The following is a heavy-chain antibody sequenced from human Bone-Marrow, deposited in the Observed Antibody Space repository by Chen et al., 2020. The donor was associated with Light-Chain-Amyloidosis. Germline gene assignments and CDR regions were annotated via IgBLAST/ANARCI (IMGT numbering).Heavy chain of an antibody. V-gene: IGHV1-18*04. Sequence: QVQLVQSGAEVKKPGASVNVSCKASGYIFTNYGIGWVRQAPGQGLEWLCWVSAYNDDRNYIQKLQGRVPMTTDASTTTGYMELRSLTSDDTTVYYCVGGREWFDPWGQGTLVTVSS. CDR1: GYIFTNYG. CDR2: VSAYNDDR. J-gene: IGHJ5*02. CDR3: VGGREWFDP.